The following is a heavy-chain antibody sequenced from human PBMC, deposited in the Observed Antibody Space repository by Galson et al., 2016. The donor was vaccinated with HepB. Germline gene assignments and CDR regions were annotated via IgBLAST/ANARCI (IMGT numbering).Heavy chain of an antibody. CDR1: GDSVSRNGVA. V-gene: IGHV6-1*01. D-gene: IGHD2/OR15-2a*01. Sequence: CAISGDSVSRNGVAWNWIRQSPSRGLEGLGRTYYRSTWYHDYAVSLRGRITFKPDTSKNHFSLQLNSVNPEDTAVYYCVRDSTSTDDALDFWGQGTMVTVSS. CDR2: TYYRSTWYH. J-gene: IGHJ3*01. CDR3: VRDSTSTDDALDF.